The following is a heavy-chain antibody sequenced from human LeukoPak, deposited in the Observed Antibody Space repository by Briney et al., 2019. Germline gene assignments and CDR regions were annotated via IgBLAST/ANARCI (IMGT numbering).Heavy chain of an antibody. CDR2: IDHRGDT. D-gene: IGHD5-24*01. V-gene: IGHV4-34*01. J-gene: IGHJ4*03. CDR3: ARGATISETGYFDF. Sequence: SETLSLTCAVYGGSFSRYYWSWIRQSPGKGLEWIAEIDHRGDTNYNPSVKTRVTISVDTSKNQFSLKVRSLSAADTAVYYCARGATISETGYFDFSGQGSLVTVSS. CDR1: GGSFSRYY.